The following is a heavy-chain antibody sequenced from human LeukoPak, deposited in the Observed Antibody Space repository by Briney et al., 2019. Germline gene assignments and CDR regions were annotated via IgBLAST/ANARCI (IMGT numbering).Heavy chain of an antibody. CDR3: ARAQRIAAADY. Sequence: SETLSPTCTVSGGSISSYYWSCIRQPPGKGLEWIGYIYYSGSTNYTPSLKSRVTISVDTSKNQFSLKLSSVTAADTAVYYCARAQRIAAADYWGQGTLVTVSS. CDR2: IYYSGST. V-gene: IGHV4-59*01. CDR1: GGSISSYY. J-gene: IGHJ4*02. D-gene: IGHD6-13*01.